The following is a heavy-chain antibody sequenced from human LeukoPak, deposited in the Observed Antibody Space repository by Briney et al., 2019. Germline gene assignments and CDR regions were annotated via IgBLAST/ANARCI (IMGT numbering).Heavy chain of an antibody. J-gene: IGHJ4*02. D-gene: IGHD3-22*01. CDR1: AYTFTGYY. CDR2: INPKSGGT. Sequence: GASVKVSCMASAYTFTGYYLHWVRQAPGQGLEWMGWINPKSGGTDYAQKFQGRVTMTRDTSTSTAYMELRRLKSDDTAIYYCARDWEDSSGYLGDYWGQGTLVTVSS. V-gene: IGHV1-2*02. CDR3: ARDWEDSSGYLGDY.